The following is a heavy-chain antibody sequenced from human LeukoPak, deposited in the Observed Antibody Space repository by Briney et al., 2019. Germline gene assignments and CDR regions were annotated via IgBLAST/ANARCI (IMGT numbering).Heavy chain of an antibody. CDR3: ARDPLERYDFWSGYFYMDV. V-gene: IGHV3-7*01. J-gene: IGHJ6*03. Sequence: GGSLRLSCAASGFTFSSYWMSWVRQAPGKGLEWVANIKQDGSEKYYVDSVKGRFNISRDNAKNSLYLQMNSLRAEDTAVYYCARDPLERYDFWSGYFYMDVWGKGTTVTVSS. CDR2: IKQDGSEK. D-gene: IGHD3-3*01. CDR1: GFTFSSYW.